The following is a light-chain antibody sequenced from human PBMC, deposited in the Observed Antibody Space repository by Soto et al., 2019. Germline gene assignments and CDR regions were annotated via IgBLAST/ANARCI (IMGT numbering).Light chain of an antibody. CDR3: QQYNRYPYT. V-gene: IGKV1-5*03. J-gene: IGKJ5*01. Sequence: DIQMTQSPSTLSASVGDRVTITCRASQSITSWLAWYQQKPGKAPKLLIYKASTLESGVPSRFSGSGSGTEFTLTIRSMQTDDFASYYCQQYNRYPYTFGQGTRLEIK. CDR2: KAS. CDR1: QSITSW.